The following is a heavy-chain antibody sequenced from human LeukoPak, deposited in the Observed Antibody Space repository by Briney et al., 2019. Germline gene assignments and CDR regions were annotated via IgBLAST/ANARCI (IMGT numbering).Heavy chain of an antibody. D-gene: IGHD5-18*01. CDR2: LLYSGST. CDR3: AMVTPWYFDL. Sequence: PSETLSLTCTVSGGSISSYYWNWIRQPPGKGLEWIGYLLYSGSTNYNPSLKSRVTISADASKNQFSLRLTSVTAADTAVYYCAMVTPWYFDLWGRGTLVTVSS. CDR1: GGSISSYY. V-gene: IGHV4-59*01. J-gene: IGHJ2*01.